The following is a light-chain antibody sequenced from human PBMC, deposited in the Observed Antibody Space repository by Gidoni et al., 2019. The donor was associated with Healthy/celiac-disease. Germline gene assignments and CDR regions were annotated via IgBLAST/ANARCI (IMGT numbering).Light chain of an antibody. J-gene: IGLJ3*02. Sequence: SYELPQPPSVSVSPGQTARITCSGDALPKQYAYWYQQKPGQAPVLVIYKDSERPSGIPARFSGSSSGTTVTLTISGVQAEDEADYYCQSADSSGTRWVFGGGTKLTVL. CDR2: KDS. CDR1: ALPKQY. CDR3: QSADSSGTRWV. V-gene: IGLV3-25*03.